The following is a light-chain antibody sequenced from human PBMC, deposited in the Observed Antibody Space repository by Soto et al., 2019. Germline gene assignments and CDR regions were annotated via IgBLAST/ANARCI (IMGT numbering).Light chain of an antibody. Sequence: DIQMTQAPSTLSASVGDRVTITCRASQNINAWLAWYQQKPGKAPKLLIYDVSTLHSGVPSRFSGSASGTEFTLTISNLQSDDFAVYYCHHYPRSSWTFGQGTKVDIK. CDR3: HHYPRSSWT. V-gene: IGKV1-5*01. CDR2: DVS. J-gene: IGKJ1*01. CDR1: QNINAW.